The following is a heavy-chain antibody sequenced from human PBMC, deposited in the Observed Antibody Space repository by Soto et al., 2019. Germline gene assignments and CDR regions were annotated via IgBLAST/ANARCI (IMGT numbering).Heavy chain of an antibody. V-gene: IGHV1-69*10. CDR2: IIPILGIA. CDR1: VGTFSSYA. Sequence: SEQVSCKPSVGTFSSYAIIWVRQAPRQGLEWMGGIIPILGIANFAQKFQDRVTVTADKSTSTAYMELSSLRSDGTAVYYCARDPKTYCSSTSCYDAFDIWGQGTMVTVSS. J-gene: IGHJ3*02. CDR3: ARDPKTYCSSTSCYDAFDI. D-gene: IGHD2-2*01.